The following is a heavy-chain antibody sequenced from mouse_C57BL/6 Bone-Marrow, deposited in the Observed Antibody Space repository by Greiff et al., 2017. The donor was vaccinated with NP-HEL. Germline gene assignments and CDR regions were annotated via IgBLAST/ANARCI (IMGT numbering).Heavy chain of an antibody. J-gene: IGHJ3*01. D-gene: IGHD2-3*01. Sequence: EVKLVESGGGLVQPKGSLKLSCAASGFSFNTYAMNWVRQAPGKGVEWVARLRSKSNNYATYYADSVTDRFTISRDDSESMLYLQMNNLKTEDTSMYYCVRHDGLVSFAYWGQGTLVTVSA. CDR3: VRHDGLVSFAY. V-gene: IGHV10-1*01. CDR1: GFSFNTYA. CDR2: LRSKSNNYAT.